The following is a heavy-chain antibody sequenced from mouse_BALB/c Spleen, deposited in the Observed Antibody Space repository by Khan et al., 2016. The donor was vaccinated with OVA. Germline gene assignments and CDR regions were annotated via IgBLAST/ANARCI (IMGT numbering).Heavy chain of an antibody. V-gene: IGHV1-18*01. CDR2: INPKNGGT. CDR1: GYTFPEYT. D-gene: IGHD3-3*01. Sequence: VQLKESGPELVKPGASVKISCKTSGYTFPEYTVHWVKQSLGKSLDWIGVINPKNGGTAYNQKFKGKATLTVDKSSSTAYMEFRSLTSEDSAVYYCARGAGRYWGQGTSVTVAS. J-gene: IGHJ4*01. CDR3: ARGAGRY.